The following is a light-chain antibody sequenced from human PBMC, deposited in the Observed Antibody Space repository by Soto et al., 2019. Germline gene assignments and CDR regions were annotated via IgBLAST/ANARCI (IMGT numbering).Light chain of an antibody. CDR3: QSYDNILSGPL. CDR1: SNNVGSYA. J-gene: IGLJ3*02. CDR2: GNS. V-gene: IGLV1-40*01. Sequence: QSVLTQEASVSGTVGQKVTLSCTGNSNNVGSYAVGWYQQISHGAPKTVMFGNSLPSGIPDRFSGSKSGTTASLAITGLRAEDEADYYCQSYDNILSGPLFGGGTKLTVL.